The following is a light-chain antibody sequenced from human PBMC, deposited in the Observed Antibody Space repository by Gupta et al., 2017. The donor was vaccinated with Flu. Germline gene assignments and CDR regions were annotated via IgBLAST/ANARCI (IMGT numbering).Light chain of an antibody. CDR1: QKIANY. CDR2: DAS. CDR3: QQRFNWPRT. V-gene: IGKV3-11*01. J-gene: IGKJ2*01. Sequence: PATLSLSPGERATLSCRASQKIANYLAWYQQKPGQAPRLLIYDASKRATGIPARFSGSGSGTDFTLTISSLEPGDFAVYYCQQRFNWPRTFGQGTKLDIK.